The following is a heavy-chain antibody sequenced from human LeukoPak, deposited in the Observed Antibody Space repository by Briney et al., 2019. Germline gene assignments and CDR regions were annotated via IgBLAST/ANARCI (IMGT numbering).Heavy chain of an antibody. D-gene: IGHD3-10*01. CDR3: ASSSFEDYGSGSYFDY. CDR2: INPNSGGT. V-gene: IGHV1-2*02. CDR1: GYTFTGYY. Sequence: ASVKVSCKASGYTFTGYYMHWVRQAPGQGLEWMGWINPNSGGTNYAQKFQGRVTMTRDTSISTAYMELSRLRSDDTAVYYCASSSFEDYGSGSYFDYWGQETLVTVSS. J-gene: IGHJ4*02.